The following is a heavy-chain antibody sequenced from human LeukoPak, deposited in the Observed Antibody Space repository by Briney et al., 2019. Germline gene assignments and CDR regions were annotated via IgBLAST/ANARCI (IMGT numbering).Heavy chain of an antibody. CDR3: ARVAVAGPTGWFDP. CDR2: ISSTSAYI. J-gene: IGHJ5*02. V-gene: IGHV3-21*01. D-gene: IGHD6-19*01. Sequence: AGGSLRLSCAASGFALNSYSLTWVRQAPGKGLEWVSSISSTSAYIHYAESVKGRFTISRDNIDNVVYLQMNSLRAEDTAVYYCARVAVAGPTGWFDPWGQGTLVTVSS. CDR1: GFALNSYS.